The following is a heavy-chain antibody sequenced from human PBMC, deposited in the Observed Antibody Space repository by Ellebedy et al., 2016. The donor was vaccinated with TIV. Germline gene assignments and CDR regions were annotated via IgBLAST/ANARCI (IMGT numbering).Heavy chain of an antibody. Sequence: SETLSLXCAVSGGSISSSSYFWGWIRQPPGKGLEWIGIIYYTGSTYYSPSLQSRVTISVDSSRNHFSLNLSSVTAADTARYYCARPLRSTVTTSIYFDYWGQGTLVTVSS. J-gene: IGHJ4*02. CDR1: GGSISSSSYF. CDR2: IYYTGST. D-gene: IGHD4-17*01. CDR3: ARPLRSTVTTSIYFDY. V-gene: IGHV4-39*02.